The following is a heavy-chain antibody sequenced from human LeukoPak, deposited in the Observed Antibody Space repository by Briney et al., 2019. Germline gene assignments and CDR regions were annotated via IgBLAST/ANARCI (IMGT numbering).Heavy chain of an antibody. Sequence: GGSLRLSCTASGFTFSSYSLNWVRQAPGKGLEWVSSVSTGSNYIYYADSVKGRFTISRDNDKNSLYLQMNSLRVEDTAVYYCARRHTVTTWDYWGQGTLVTVSS. CDR2: VSTGSNYI. CDR1: GFTFSSYS. V-gene: IGHV3-21*01. D-gene: IGHD4-17*01. J-gene: IGHJ4*02. CDR3: ARRHTVTTWDY.